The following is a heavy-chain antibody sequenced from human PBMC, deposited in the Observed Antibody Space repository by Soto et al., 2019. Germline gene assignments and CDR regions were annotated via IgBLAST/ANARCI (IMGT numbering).Heavy chain of an antibody. Sequence: ASVKVSCKASGYTFTSYGISWVRQAPGQGLEWMGWISAYNGNTNYAQKLQGRVTMTKDTSTSTAYMKLRSLRSDDTAVYYCARGWYYDFWSGYYYMDVWGQGTTVTVSS. V-gene: IGHV1-18*01. J-gene: IGHJ6*02. CDR3: ARGWYYDFWSGYYYMDV. CDR1: GYTFTSYG. CDR2: ISAYNGNT. D-gene: IGHD3-3*01.